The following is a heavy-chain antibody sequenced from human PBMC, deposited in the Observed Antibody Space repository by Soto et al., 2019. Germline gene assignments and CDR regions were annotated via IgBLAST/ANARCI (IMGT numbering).Heavy chain of an antibody. CDR1: GFTFSSYA. V-gene: IGHV3-30-3*01. CDR3: ARDLVSLRMIVVVITGYDY. J-gene: IGHJ4*02. D-gene: IGHD3-22*01. Sequence: GGSLRLSCAASGFTFSSYAMHWVRQAPGKGLEWVAVISYDGSNKYYADSVKGRFTISRDNSKNTLYLQMNSLRAEDTAVYYRARDLVSLRMIVVVITGYDYWGQGTLVTVSS. CDR2: ISYDGSNK.